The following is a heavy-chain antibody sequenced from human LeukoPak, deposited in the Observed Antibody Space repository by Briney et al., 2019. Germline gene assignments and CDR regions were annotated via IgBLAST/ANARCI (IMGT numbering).Heavy chain of an antibody. CDR3: ARRVGYYYDSSGYYEPHFDY. Sequence: GESLKISCKGSGYSFTSYWIGWVRQMPGKGQEWMGIIYPGDSDTRYSPSFQGQVTISADKSISTAYLQWSSLKASDTAMYYCARRVGYYYDSSGYYEPHFDYWGQGTLVTVSS. D-gene: IGHD3-22*01. CDR1: GYSFTSYW. CDR2: IYPGDSDT. V-gene: IGHV5-51*01. J-gene: IGHJ4*02.